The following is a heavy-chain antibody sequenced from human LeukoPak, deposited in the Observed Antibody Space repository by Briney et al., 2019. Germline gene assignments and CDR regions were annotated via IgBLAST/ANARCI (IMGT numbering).Heavy chain of an antibody. CDR2: IYYSGST. J-gene: IGHJ4*02. V-gene: IGHV4-30-4*08. CDR1: GGSISSGDYY. CDR3: ARVVSSAYEFDY. Sequence: KPSQTLSLTCTVSGGSISSGDYYWSWIRQPLGKGLEWIGYIYYSGSTYYNPSLKSRVTISVDTSKNQFSLKLSSVTAADTAVYYCARVVSSAYEFDYWGQGTLVTVSS. D-gene: IGHD3-22*01.